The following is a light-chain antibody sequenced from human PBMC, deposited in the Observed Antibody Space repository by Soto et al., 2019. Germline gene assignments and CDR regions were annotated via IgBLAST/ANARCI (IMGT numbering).Light chain of an antibody. CDR1: QSVLYSSNNKNY. CDR2: WAS. Sequence: DIVMTQSPDSLAVFLGERATINCKSSQSVLYSSNNKNYLAWYQQKPGQPPKLLIYWASTRESGVPDRFSGSGSGTDFTLTISSLQAEDVAVYYCQQYFPPWTFGQGTKVEIK. J-gene: IGKJ1*01. CDR3: QQYFPPWT. V-gene: IGKV4-1*01.